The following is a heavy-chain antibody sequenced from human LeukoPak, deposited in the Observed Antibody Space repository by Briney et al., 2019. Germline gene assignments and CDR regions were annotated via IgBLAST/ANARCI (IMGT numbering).Heavy chain of an antibody. D-gene: IGHD1-26*01. CDR2: IIPISGTT. Sequence: SLKVSCKTSGGTFTSYAITWVRQAPGQGLEWMGKIIPISGTTNYAQKFQGRVTFTADESTSTAYMELSSLRSEDTALYYCARKLRLGGNWFDPWGQGTLVTVSS. V-gene: IGHV1-69*15. CDR1: GGTFTSYA. J-gene: IGHJ5*02. CDR3: ARKLRLGGNWFDP.